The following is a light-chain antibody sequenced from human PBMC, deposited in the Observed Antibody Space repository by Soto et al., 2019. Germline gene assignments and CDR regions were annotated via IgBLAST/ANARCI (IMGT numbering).Light chain of an antibody. CDR3: QQFNNWPI. CDR2: GAS. V-gene: IGKV3-15*01. Sequence: EIVMTQSPATLSVSPGERATLSCRASQSVSSNLAWYQQKPGQAPRLLIYGASTRATGIPARFSGAGSGTEFTLTISSLQSGDFAVYYCQQFNNWPIFGQGTRLEIK. CDR1: QSVSSN. J-gene: IGKJ5*01.